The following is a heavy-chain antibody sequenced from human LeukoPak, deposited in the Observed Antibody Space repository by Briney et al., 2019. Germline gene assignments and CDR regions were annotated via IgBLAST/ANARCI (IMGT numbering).Heavy chain of an antibody. CDR1: GNRFITYW. CDR3: ARMIGLGEVSPYFDY. J-gene: IGHJ4*02. V-gene: IGHV5-51*01. Sequence: GESLKISCKGSGNRFITYWIAWVRQVPGKGLEWMGIIHPRDSDIRYNPPFQGQVTISADKSISTAYLQWNSLEASDTAMYYCARMIGLGEVSPYFDYWGQGSLVTVSS. D-gene: IGHD3-16*02. CDR2: IHPRDSDI.